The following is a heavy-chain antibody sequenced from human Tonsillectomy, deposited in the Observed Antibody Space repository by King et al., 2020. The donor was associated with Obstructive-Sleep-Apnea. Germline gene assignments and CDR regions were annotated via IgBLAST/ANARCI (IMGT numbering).Heavy chain of an antibody. CDR1: GFTFSSYG. CDR2: IWYDGSNK. V-gene: IGHV3-33*06. D-gene: IGHD6-6*01. Sequence: QLVQSGGGVVQPGRSLRLSCAASGFTFSSYGMHWVRQAPGKGLEWVAVIWYDGSNKYYVDSVKGRFTIARDNSKNTLYLQMNSLRAEDTAVYYCAKGPPPGSSIAAYNWGQGTLVTVSS. CDR3: AKGPPPGSSIAAYN. J-gene: IGHJ4*02.